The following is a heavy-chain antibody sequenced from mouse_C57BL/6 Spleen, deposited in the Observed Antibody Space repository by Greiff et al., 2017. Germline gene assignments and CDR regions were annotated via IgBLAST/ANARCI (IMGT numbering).Heavy chain of an antibody. Sequence: EVKLMESGGGLVKPGGSLKLSCAASGFTFSDYGMHWVRQAPEKGLEWVAYISSGSSTIYYADTVKGRFTSSRDNAKNTLFLQMSSLRSEDTAMYYCARDGSSWAYWGQGTLVTVSA. CDR3: ARDGSSWAY. CDR2: ISSGSSTI. CDR1: GFTFSDYG. J-gene: IGHJ3*01. V-gene: IGHV5-17*01. D-gene: IGHD1-1*01.